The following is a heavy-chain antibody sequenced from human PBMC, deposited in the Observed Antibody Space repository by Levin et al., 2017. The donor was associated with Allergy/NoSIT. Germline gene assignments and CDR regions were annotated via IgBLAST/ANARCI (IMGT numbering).Heavy chain of an antibody. V-gene: IGHV4-59*01. CDR3: ATGAGWYQY. CDR1: GASITNSY. J-gene: IGHJ4*02. Sequence: ESLKISCSVSGASITNSYWSYLRQSPEKGLEWIGYINYNGRTNYNPSLKSRATISMDTSKNQFSLKLTSVTREDTAVYYCATGAGWYQYWGQGILVTVSS. CDR2: INYNGRT. D-gene: IGHD2-15*01.